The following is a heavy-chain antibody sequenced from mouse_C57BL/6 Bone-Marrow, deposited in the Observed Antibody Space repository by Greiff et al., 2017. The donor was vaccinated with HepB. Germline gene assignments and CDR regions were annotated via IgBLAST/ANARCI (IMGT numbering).Heavy chain of an antibody. J-gene: IGHJ4*01. CDR3: ASNYGDAMDY. V-gene: IGHV2-6*01. D-gene: IGHD1-1*01. CDR2: IRGVGST. CDR1: GFSFTSYG. Sequence: VQLVESGPGLVAPSQSLSITCTVSGFSFTSYGVDWVRQSPGKGLEWLGEIRGVGSTNYNSALKSRLSISKDNSKSQVFVKMNSLQPDDTAMYYCASNYGDAMDYWGQGTSVTVSS.